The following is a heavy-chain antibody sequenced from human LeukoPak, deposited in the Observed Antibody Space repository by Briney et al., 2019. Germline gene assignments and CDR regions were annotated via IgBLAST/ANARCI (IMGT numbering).Heavy chain of an antibody. CDR1: GFTITGYY. Sequence: ASVKVSCKASGFTITGYYMHWVRQAPGQGLEWMGWINPNNDGSVYAQKFQGRVTMTRDTSTNTAYMELYRLKSDDTAVYYCARKRGVGVDTNAFDMWGQGTMVTVSS. V-gene: IGHV1-2*02. CDR2: INPNNDGS. J-gene: IGHJ3*02. D-gene: IGHD1-26*01. CDR3: ARKRGVGVDTNAFDM.